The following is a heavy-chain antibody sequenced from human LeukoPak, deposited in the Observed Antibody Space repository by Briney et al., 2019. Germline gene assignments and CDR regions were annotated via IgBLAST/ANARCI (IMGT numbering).Heavy chain of an antibody. V-gene: IGHV1-2*02. CDR3: ARDLGNWGSGNYFDY. CDR1: GYTFTGHY. J-gene: IGHJ4*02. D-gene: IGHD7-27*01. Sequence: ASVKVSCKASGYTFTGHYMHWVRQAPGQGLEWMGWINPNSGGTNYAQKFRGRVTMTRDTSISTAYMELSRLRSDDTAVYYCARDLGNWGSGNYFDYWGQGTLVTVSS. CDR2: INPNSGGT.